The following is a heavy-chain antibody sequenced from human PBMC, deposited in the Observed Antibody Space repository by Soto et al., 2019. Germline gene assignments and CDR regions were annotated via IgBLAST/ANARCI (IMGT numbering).Heavy chain of an antibody. J-gene: IGHJ4*02. V-gene: IGHV4-4*02. CDR3: ASRDPGTSVDY. Sequence: QVQLQESGPGLVKPSGTLSLTCAVSGGSFTSNNWWTWGRQPPGQGLEWIGEIYRTGSTNYNPSLKSRVTISLDKSDNQFDLKVTSPTAADTAVYYCASRDPGTSVDYWGQGTLVTVSS. CDR2: IYRTGST. CDR1: GGSFTSNNW. D-gene: IGHD1-7*01.